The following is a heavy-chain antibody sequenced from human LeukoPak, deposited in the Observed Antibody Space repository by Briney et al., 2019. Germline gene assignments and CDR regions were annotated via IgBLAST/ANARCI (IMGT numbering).Heavy chain of an antibody. D-gene: IGHD2-8*01. CDR3: VRDTNGVSWFDP. CDR1: GYTFTGYY. J-gene: IGHJ5*02. V-gene: IGHV1-46*01. Sequence: ASVKVSCKAFGYTFTGYYMHWVRQAPGQGLEWMGRINPSGGGTSYAQKFQGRVTMTRDTSTSTVYMELSSLRSEDTAVYYCVRDTNGVSWFDPWGQGTLVTVSS. CDR2: INPSGGGT.